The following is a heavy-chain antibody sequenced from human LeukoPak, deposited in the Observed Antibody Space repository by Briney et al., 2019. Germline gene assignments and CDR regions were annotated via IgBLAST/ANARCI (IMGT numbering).Heavy chain of an antibody. J-gene: IGHJ4*02. CDR3: ARDLRGLDY. CDR2: IYYSGST. D-gene: IGHD3-10*01. CDR1: GGSLSSYY. V-gene: IGHV4-59*01. Sequence: SETLSLTCTVSGGSLSSYYWSWIRQPPGKGLEWIGYIYYSGSTNYNPSLKSRVTISVDTSKNQFSLKLSSVTAADTAVYYCARDLRGLDYWGQGTLVTVSS.